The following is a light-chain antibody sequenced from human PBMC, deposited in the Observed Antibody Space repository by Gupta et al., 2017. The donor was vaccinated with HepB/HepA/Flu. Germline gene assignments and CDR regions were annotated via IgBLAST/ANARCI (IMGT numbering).Light chain of an antibody. Sequence: QSALTQPASVSGSLGQSITVFCTGTSSDVGAYDYVSWYQQPPGKAPKLMIYNVNNRPSGVSNRFSGSKSGNTASLTISGRQAEDEADYYCTAYRSISALVLFGGGTKLTVL. V-gene: IGLV2-14*01. J-gene: IGLJ2*01. CDR2: NVN. CDR3: TAYRSISALVL. CDR1: SSDVGAYDY.